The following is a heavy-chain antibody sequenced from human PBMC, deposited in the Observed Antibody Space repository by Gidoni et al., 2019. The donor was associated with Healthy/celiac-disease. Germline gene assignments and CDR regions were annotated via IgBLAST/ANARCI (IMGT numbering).Heavy chain of an antibody. Sequence: EVQLVESGGGLVQPGGSLRLSCAASGFTFSDHYIDWVRPAPGKGLALVGRTKHKAISYTTEYAASVKGRFTISRDDSKNSLYLQMNSLKTEDTAVYYCARENMVRGVIVNYYYYGMDVWGQGTTVTVSS. CDR1: GFTFSDHY. CDR3: ARENMVRGVIVNYYYYGMDV. J-gene: IGHJ6*02. CDR2: TKHKAISYTT. D-gene: IGHD3-10*01. V-gene: IGHV3-72*01.